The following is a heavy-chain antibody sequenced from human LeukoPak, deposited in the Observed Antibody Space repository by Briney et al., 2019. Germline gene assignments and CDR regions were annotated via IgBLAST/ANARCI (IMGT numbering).Heavy chain of an antibody. CDR2: INPYNDNT. D-gene: IGHD3-10*01. CDR1: GYTFTSYA. Sequence: ASVKVSCKASGYTFTSYAMHWVRQAPGQRLEWMGWINPYNDNTNYAQKLQGRATLTTDTSTSTAYMELRSLRSDDTAVYYCARHFYGSGTYYHFDYWGQGTLVTVSS. V-gene: IGHV1-18*01. CDR3: ARHFYGSGTYYHFDY. J-gene: IGHJ4*02.